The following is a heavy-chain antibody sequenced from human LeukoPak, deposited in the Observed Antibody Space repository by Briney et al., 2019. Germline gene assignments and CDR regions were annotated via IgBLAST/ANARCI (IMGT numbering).Heavy chain of an antibody. D-gene: IGHD6-19*01. J-gene: IGHJ5*02. V-gene: IGHV4-39*01. CDR2: IYYSGST. Sequence: SETLSLTCTVSGGSISSSSYYWGWIRQPPGKGLEWIGSIYYSGSTYYNPSLKSRVTISVDTSKNQFSLKLSSVTAADTAVYYCARQDRVAVAGRGGWFDPWDQGTLVTVSS. CDR1: GGSISSSSYY. CDR3: ARQDRVAVAGRGGWFDP.